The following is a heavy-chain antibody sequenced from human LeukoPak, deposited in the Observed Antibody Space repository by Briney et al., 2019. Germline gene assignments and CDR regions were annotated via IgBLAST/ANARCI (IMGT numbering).Heavy chain of an antibody. Sequence: GGSLRLSCAASGFTFSSYAMSWVRQAPGKGLEWVSAISGSGNRTYSADSVKGRFTISRDNSKNTLYLQMNSLRADDTAVYYCARASSSSSRGYFQHWGQGTLVTVSS. CDR2: ISGSGNRT. V-gene: IGHV3-23*01. CDR1: GFTFSSYA. D-gene: IGHD6-6*01. CDR3: ARASSSSSRGYFQH. J-gene: IGHJ1*01.